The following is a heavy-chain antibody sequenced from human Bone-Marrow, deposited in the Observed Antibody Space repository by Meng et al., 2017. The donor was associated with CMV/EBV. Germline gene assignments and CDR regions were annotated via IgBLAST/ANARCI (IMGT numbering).Heavy chain of an antibody. Sequence: ASVKVSCKGSGYSFSGYYMHWVRQAPGQGLQWMGWINAISGATKYAQKFQGRVTMTTDTSISTVFMELSGLRSDDTAVYYCARDRSRSWYQTINRYYGMDGWGQGTTVTVSS. CDR3: ARDRSRSWYQTINRYYGMDG. CDR2: INAISGAT. CDR1: GYSFSGYY. V-gene: IGHV1-2*02. J-gene: IGHJ6*02. D-gene: IGHD2-2*01.